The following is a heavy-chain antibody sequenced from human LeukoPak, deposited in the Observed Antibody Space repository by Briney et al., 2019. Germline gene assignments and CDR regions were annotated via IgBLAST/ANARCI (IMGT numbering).Heavy chain of an antibody. CDR2: INHSGST. Sequence: NSSETLSLTCAVYGGSFSGYYWSWIRQPPGKGLEWIGEINHSGSTNYNPSLKSRVTISVDTSKNQFSLKLSSVTAADTAVYCCARSPTGNWFDPWGQGTLVTVSS. CDR1: GGSFSGYY. CDR3: ARSPTGNWFDP. V-gene: IGHV4-34*01. D-gene: IGHD4-11*01. J-gene: IGHJ5*02.